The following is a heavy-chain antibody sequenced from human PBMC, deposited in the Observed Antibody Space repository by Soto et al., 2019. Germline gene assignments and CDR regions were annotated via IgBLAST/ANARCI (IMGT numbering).Heavy chain of an antibody. J-gene: IGHJ6*03. CDR1: GGSFSGYY. CDR2: INHSGST. D-gene: IGHD3-3*01. V-gene: IGHV4-34*01. CDR3: ARGLASGYYTRYYYYMDV. Sequence: PSETLSLTCAVYGGSFSGYYWSWIRQPPGKGLEWIGEINHSGSTNYNPSLKSRVTISVDTSKNQFSLKLSSVTAADTAVYYCARGLASGYYTRYYYYMDVWGKGTTVTVSS.